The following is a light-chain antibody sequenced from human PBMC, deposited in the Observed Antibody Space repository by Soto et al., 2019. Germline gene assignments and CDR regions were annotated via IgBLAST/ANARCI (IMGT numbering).Light chain of an antibody. CDR1: SSDVGAYNY. J-gene: IGLJ2*01. CDR2: DVN. Sequence: QSALTQPGSVSGSPGQSITISCTGTSSDVGAYNYVSWYQQHPGKAPKLMIYDVNIRPSGVSNRFSGSKSGNTASLTISGLQAEDEDDYYCTSWTTSTTMKFGGGTKLTVL. V-gene: IGLV2-14*01. CDR3: TSWTTSTTMK.